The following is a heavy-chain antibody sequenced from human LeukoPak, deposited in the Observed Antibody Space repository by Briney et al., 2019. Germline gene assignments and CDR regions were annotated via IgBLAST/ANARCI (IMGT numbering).Heavy chain of an antibody. D-gene: IGHD6-13*01. V-gene: IGHV3-11*06. CDR3: ARVGSIAAAGTPDY. CDR1: GFTFSDYY. J-gene: IGHJ4*02. CDR2: ISGSGSYT. Sequence: GGSLRLSCAASGFTFSDYYMTWIRQAPGKGLEWLSYISGSGSYTNYADSVKGRFTTSRDNAKNSLYLQMNSLRAEDTAVYYCARVGSIAAAGTPDYWGQGTLVTISS.